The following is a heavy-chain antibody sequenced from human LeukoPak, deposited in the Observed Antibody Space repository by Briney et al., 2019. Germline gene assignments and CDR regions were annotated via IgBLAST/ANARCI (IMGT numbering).Heavy chain of an antibody. J-gene: IGHJ1*01. V-gene: IGHV1-46*01. CDR3: ARARYSSSGPLPSAEYFQH. CDR1: GYTFTSYY. CDR2: INPSGGST. D-gene: IGHD6-13*01. Sequence: ASVKVSCKASGYTFTSYYMHWVRQAPGQGLEWMGIINPSGGSTSYTQKFQGRVTLTRDTSANTVSRDEDSLRSEDTAVYYCARARYSSSGPLPSAEYFQHWGQGTLVTVSS.